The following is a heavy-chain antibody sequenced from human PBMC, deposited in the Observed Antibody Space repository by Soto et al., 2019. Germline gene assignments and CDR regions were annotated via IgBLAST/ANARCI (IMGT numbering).Heavy chain of an antibody. D-gene: IGHD2-2*01. Sequence: QVQLVESGGGVVQPGTSLRLYCAASGFTFSGYDMHWVRQAPGKGLEWVADISYDGRSKYYADSVKGRFTISRDNSKSTLYLQMNSLRAEDTAVYHCAEGSRGDIAVVPAVAPHYYGMDVWGQGTTVTVSS. CDR1: GFTFSGYD. CDR2: ISYDGRSK. J-gene: IGHJ6*02. CDR3: AEGSRGDIAVVPAVAPHYYGMDV. V-gene: IGHV3-30*18.